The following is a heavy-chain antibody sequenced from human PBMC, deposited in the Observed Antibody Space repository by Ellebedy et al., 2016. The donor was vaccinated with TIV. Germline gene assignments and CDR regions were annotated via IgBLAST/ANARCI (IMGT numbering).Heavy chain of an antibody. D-gene: IGHD1-14*01. V-gene: IGHV1-46*01. CDR2: LNPSGGST. J-gene: IGHJ1*01. CDR1: GGIFRSYA. Sequence: ASVKVSCKASGGIFRSYAISWVRQAPGQGLEWMGILNPSGGSTSHTQKFQGRLTMTRDTSTRTVYMEMSSLRSEDTAVYYCARLSDRGEHWGQGTLVTVSS. CDR3: ARLSDRGEH.